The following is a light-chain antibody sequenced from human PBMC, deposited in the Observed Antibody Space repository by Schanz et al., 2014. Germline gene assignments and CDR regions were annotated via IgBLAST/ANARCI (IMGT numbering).Light chain of an antibody. CDR1: QSVSSN. CDR3: HQYHNWPPWT. Sequence: EIVMTQSPGTLSVSPGEGATLSCKGSQSVSSNLAWYQQKPGQAPRLLIYGASTRATGIPARFSGSGSGTEFTLIISSLQSEDFAVYYCHQYHNWPPWTFGQGTKVEIK. CDR2: GAS. J-gene: IGKJ1*01. V-gene: IGKV3-15*01.